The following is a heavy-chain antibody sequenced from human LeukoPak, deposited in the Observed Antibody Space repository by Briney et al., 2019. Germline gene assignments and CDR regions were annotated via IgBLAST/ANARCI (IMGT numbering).Heavy chain of an antibody. CDR1: GFTFSSYG. D-gene: IGHD6-19*01. CDR3: ARSMAGLQTVDY. V-gene: IGHV3-33*01. Sequence: PGRSLRLSCAASGFTFSSYGMHWVRQAPGKGLEWVAVIWYDGTNKYYADSVKGRFTISRDNSKNTLYLQMNSLRAEDTAVYYCARSMAGLQTVDYWGQGTLVTVSS. CDR2: IWYDGTNK. J-gene: IGHJ4*02.